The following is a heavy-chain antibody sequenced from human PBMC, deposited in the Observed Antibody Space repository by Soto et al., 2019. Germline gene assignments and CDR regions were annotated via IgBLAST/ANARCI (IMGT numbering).Heavy chain of an antibody. Sequence: EVSCEGSGASVLDFSLYFTPVSPGQGLEWMGWINPDSGGTNYAQRFQGRVTMTRDESANTDYMELSGLRSDDTAVDYCARDVHDSSGHYSYSGQATMVPVSA. V-gene: IGHV1-2*02. CDR3: ARDVHDSSGHYSY. CDR1: GASVLDFS. J-gene: IGHJ4*02. CDR2: INPDSGGT. D-gene: IGHD3-22*01.